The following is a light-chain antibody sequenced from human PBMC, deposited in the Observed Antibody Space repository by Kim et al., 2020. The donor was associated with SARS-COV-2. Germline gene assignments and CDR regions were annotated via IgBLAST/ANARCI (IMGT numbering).Light chain of an antibody. Sequence: QSALTHPRSVSGSPGQSVTISCTGTGSDVGAYTFVSWYQQHPGKAPKLMIYGVTTRPSGVPDRFSGSKTGHTASLTISGLQPEDEADYYCCSYAGRYTLVIGGGTQLTVL. V-gene: IGLV2-11*01. CDR3: CSYAGRYTLV. CDR2: GVT. CDR1: GSDVGAYTF. J-gene: IGLJ2*01.